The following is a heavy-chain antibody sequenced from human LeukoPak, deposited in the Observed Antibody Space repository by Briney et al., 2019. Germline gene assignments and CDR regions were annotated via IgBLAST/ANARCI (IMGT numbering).Heavy chain of an antibody. V-gene: IGHV3-30-3*01. CDR1: GFTFSSYA. Sequence: PGGSLRLSCAASGFTFSSYAMHWVRQAPGKGLEWVAVISYDGSNKYYADPVKGRFTISRDNSKNTLYLQMNSLRAEDTAVYYCARDPSRPPTPTYYFDYWGQGTLVTVSS. J-gene: IGHJ4*02. CDR3: ARDPSRPPTPTYYFDY. CDR2: ISYDGSNK.